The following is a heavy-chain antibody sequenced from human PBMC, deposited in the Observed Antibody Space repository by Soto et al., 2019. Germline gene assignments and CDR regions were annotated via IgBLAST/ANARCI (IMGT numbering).Heavy chain of an antibody. Sequence: KTSETLSLTCTVSGGSISSGGYYWSWIRQHPGKGLEWIGYIYYSGSTYYNPSLKSRVTISVDTSKNQFSLKLSSVTAADTAVYYCARGGLRFLEWLMAPDYWGQGTLVTVSS. CDR1: GGSISSGGYY. CDR2: IYYSGST. CDR3: ARGGLRFLEWLMAPDY. J-gene: IGHJ4*02. D-gene: IGHD3-3*01. V-gene: IGHV4-31*03.